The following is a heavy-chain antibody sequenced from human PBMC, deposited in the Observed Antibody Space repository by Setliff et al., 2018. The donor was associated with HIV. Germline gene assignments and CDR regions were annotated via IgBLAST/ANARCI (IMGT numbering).Heavy chain of an antibody. D-gene: IGHD6-19*01. CDR1: GGTFNTYD. V-gene: IGHV1-69*10. CDR3: ARGYPGIAVAGLTYYYYYCMDV. CDR2: IIPSLDIT. J-gene: IGHJ6*03. Sequence: GASVKVSCKASGGTFNTYDISWVRQAPGQGLEWMGGIIPSLDITNYAQKFRGRVTITADKSTSTAYMELSSVTAADTAVYYCARGYPGIAVAGLTYYYYYCMDVWGKGTTVTVSS.